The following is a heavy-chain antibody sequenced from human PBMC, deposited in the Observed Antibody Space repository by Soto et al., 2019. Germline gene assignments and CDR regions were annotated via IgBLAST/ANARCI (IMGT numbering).Heavy chain of an antibody. D-gene: IGHD6-19*01. Sequence: GESLKISCKVSGYSFASYWIGWVCQMPGKGLEWMGTTNPGDSDTRYSPSFQGQVTISADKSISTAYLQWSSLRASDTAMYYCARPWSYSSGFYYFDYWGQGTLVTVSS. J-gene: IGHJ4*02. CDR2: TNPGDSDT. CDR1: GYSFASYW. CDR3: ARPWSYSSGFYYFDY. V-gene: IGHV5-51*01.